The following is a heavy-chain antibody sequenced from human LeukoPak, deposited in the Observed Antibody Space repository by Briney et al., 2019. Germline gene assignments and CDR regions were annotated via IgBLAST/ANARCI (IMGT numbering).Heavy chain of an antibody. D-gene: IGHD1-1*01. CDR2: IFSTGGT. Sequence: SETLSLTCTVSGGSISSYYWSWIRQPPGKGLEWIGYIFSTGGTDYNPSLKSRVTISVDTSKNQFSLKLSSVTAADTAVYYCARDGHNWNDVDAFDVWGQGTMVTVSS. CDR3: ARDGHNWNDVDAFDV. V-gene: IGHV4-59*12. J-gene: IGHJ3*01. CDR1: GGSISSYY.